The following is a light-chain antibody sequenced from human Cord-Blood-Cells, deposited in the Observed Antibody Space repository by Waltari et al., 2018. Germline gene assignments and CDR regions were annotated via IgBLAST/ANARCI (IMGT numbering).Light chain of an antibody. V-gene: IGKV1-39*01. J-gene: IGKJ2*03. CDR1: QSIISY. Sequence: DIQMTQSPSSLSASVGDRVTITCRASQSIISYLNWYQQTPGKAPNLLIYAASSLQSGVPSRFSGSVSGTDFTLTISSLQPEDFATYYCQQSYSTPPYSFGQGTKLEIK. CDR3: QQSYSTPPYS. CDR2: AAS.